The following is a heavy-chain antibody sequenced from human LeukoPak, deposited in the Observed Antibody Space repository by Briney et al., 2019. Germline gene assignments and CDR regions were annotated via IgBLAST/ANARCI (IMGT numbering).Heavy chain of an antibody. V-gene: IGHV3-33*01. CDR2: ISYNGNNR. J-gene: IGHJ4*02. CDR3: ARWTGADFSGYYDY. Sequence: PGGSLRLSCAASGFTFSSHGMHWVRQAPGKGLECATFISYNGNNRYYADSVKGRFTISRDNSKNTLSLQMDSLGDEDSGVYYCARWTGADFSGYYDYWGQGTLVTVSS. CDR1: GFTFSSHG. D-gene: IGHD3-22*01.